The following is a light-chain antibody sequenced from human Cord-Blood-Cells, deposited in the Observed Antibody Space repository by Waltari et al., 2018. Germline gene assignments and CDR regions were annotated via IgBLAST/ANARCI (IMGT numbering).Light chain of an antibody. CDR3: SSYTSSRV. CDR2: DVS. CDR1: SSDVGGYNY. J-gene: IGLJ3*02. V-gene: IGLV2-14*01. Sequence: QSALTQPASVSGSPGQSITISCTGTSSDVGGYNYVSWYQQHPGKAPKLMIYDVSKRPSGVSNRFSGSKSGHTASLTISGLQAEDEADYYCSSYTSSRVFGGGTKLTVL.